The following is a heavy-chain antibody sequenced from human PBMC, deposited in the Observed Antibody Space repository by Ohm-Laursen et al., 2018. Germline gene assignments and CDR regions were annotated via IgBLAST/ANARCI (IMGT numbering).Heavy chain of an antibody. J-gene: IGHJ1*01. Sequence: SLRLSCTASGFTFSGYYMNWIRQSPGKGLEWVSYITSSGTTTYYADSVKGRFTISRDNAKNSLYLQMNSLRAEDTAVYFCARAYTATAMATGWGQGTLVSVSS. CDR3: ARAYTATAMATG. CDR1: GFTFSGYY. V-gene: IGHV3-11*01. CDR2: ITSSGTTT. D-gene: IGHD5-18*01.